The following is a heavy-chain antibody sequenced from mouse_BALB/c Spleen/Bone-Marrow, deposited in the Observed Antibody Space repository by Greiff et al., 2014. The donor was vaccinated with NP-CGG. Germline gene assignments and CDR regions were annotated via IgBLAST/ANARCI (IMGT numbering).Heavy chain of an antibody. V-gene: IGHV14-3*02. J-gene: IGHJ2*01. CDR3: ARYYYGSSYFDY. Sequence: VQLQQSGAELVKPGPSVKLSCTASGFYIKDTYMHWVKQSPEKGLEWIGRIDPANGNTKYDPKFPGKATITADTSSNTAYLQLSSLTSEDSDVYCCARYYYGSSYFDYWGQGTTLTVSS. CDR2: IDPANGNT. CDR1: GFYIKDTY. D-gene: IGHD1-1*01.